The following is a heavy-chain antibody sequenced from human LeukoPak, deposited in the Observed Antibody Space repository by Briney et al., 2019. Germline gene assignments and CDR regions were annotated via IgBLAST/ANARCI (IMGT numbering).Heavy chain of an antibody. CDR1: GGSISSYY. J-gene: IGHJ3*02. D-gene: IGHD3-22*01. Sequence: SETLSLTCTVSGGSISSYYWSWIRQPPGKGLEWIGYIYYSGSTNYNPSLKSRVTISVDTSKNQFSLKLSSVTAADTAVYYCARGGLNTYYYDSSGSSAAFDIWGQGTMVTVSS. V-gene: IGHV4-59*01. CDR2: IYYSGST. CDR3: ARGGLNTYYYDSSGSSAAFDI.